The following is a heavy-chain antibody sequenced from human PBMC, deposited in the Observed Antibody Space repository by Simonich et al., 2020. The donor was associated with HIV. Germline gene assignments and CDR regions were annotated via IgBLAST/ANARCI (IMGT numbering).Heavy chain of an antibody. CDR1: GFTFSSYA. CDR2: IPYDGSNK. CDR3: ASGGSISSVWADDY. D-gene: IGHD3-16*01. J-gene: IGHJ4*02. Sequence: QVQLVESGGGVVQPGRSLRLSCAASGFTFSSYAMHWVRQAPGKGLEWVAGIPYDGSNKYYADSVKGRFTISRDNSKNTLYLQMNSLRAEDTAVYYCASGGSISSVWADDYWGQGTLVTVSS. V-gene: IGHV3-30*07.